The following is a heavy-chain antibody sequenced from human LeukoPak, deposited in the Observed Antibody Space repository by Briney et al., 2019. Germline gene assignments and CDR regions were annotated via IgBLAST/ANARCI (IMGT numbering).Heavy chain of an antibody. J-gene: IGHJ4*02. CDR3: ARDVTFGGLTVAQFGY. Sequence: PGGSLRLSCAASGFAVSTNYMSWVRQAPGKGLEWVSVIYSGGSTYYADSVKGRFTISRDNSKNTLYLQMNSLRAEDTAVYYCARDVTFGGLTVAQFGYWGQGTVVTVSS. V-gene: IGHV3-53*01. CDR2: IYSGGST. D-gene: IGHD3-16*01. CDR1: GFAVSTNY.